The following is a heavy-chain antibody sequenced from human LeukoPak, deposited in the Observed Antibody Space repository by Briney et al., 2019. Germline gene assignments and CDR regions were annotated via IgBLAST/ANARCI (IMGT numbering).Heavy chain of an antibody. V-gene: IGHV3-23*01. Sequence: GGSLRLSCAASGFTFSIYAMSWVRQAPGKGLEWVSAISGGRDNTYYADSVKGRFTISRDTSKNTLYLQMNSLRAEDTAIYYCARDQGGGTSYWGQGTLVTVSS. J-gene: IGHJ4*02. D-gene: IGHD2-15*01. CDR1: GFTFSIYA. CDR2: ISGGRDNT. CDR3: ARDQGGGTSY.